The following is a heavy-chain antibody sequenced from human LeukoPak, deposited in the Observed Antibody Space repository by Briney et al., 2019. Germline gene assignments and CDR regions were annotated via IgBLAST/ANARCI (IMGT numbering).Heavy chain of an antibody. CDR1: GGSFSGYY. CDR3: ARGNLRGYGFDS. J-gene: IGHJ4*02. Sequence: SETLSLTCAVYGGSFSGYYWSWIRQPPGKGLEWIGEINHSGSTNYNPSLKSRVSISVDKSKNHFSLKLSSVTAADTAVYYCARGNLRGYGFDSWGQGTLVTVSS. V-gene: IGHV4-34*01. CDR2: INHSGST. D-gene: IGHD4-17*01.